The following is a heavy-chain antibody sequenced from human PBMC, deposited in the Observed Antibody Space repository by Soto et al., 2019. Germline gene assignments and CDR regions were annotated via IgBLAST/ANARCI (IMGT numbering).Heavy chain of an antibody. Sequence: GGSLRLSCAASGFTFSTYAMSWVRQAPGKGLEWVAVISYDGSNKYYADSVKGRFTISRDNSKNTLYLQMNSLRAEDTAVYYCARDPYWLRVYYYYYGMDVWGQGTTVTVSS. J-gene: IGHJ6*02. CDR2: ISYDGSNK. V-gene: IGHV3-30-3*01. D-gene: IGHD2-15*01. CDR1: GFTFSTYA. CDR3: ARDPYWLRVYYYYYGMDV.